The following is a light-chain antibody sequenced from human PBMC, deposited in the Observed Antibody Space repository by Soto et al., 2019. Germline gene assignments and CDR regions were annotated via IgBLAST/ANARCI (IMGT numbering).Light chain of an antibody. Sequence: DIQLTQSPSLLSASVGDRVTITCRASQGLNSYLAWYQKKAGKAPQLLIYATSTLQTGVPSRFSGSGSGTEFTLIINSVQPEDFATYYCQRLNSNLLFSFGPGTTVDLK. J-gene: IGKJ3*01. CDR2: ATS. CDR1: QGLNSY. CDR3: QRLNSNLLFS. V-gene: IGKV1-9*01.